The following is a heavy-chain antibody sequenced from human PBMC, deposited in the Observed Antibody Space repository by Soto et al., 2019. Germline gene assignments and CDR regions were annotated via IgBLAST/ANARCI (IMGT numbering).Heavy chain of an antibody. CDR2: VRATAGTT. Sequence: DVQLVDAGGGLVQPGGSLRLSCAASGFTFSNYAMSWVRQAPGKGLEWVALVRATAGTTYYTDSVKGRFTISRDNSRNTVYLQMNSLGADDMAVYYCAKDHLAGGLDYWGQGTLVTVS. CDR3: AKDHLAGGLDY. CDR1: GFTFSNYA. D-gene: IGHD1-26*01. V-gene: IGHV3-23*04. J-gene: IGHJ4*02.